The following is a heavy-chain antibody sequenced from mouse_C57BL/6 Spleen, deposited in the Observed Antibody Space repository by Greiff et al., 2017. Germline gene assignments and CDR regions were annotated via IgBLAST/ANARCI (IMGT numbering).Heavy chain of an antibody. J-gene: IGHJ2*01. CDR1: GYTFTSYW. CDR3: ARPLTTVVAHFDY. CDR2: ILPGSGST. V-gene: IGHV1-9*01. Sequence: QVHVKQPGAELVKPGASVKLSCKASGYTFTSYWMHWVKQRPGQGLEWIGEILPGSGSTNYNEKFKGKATFTADTSSNTAYMQLSSLTTEDSAIYYCARPLTTVVAHFDYWGQGTTLTVSS. D-gene: IGHD1-1*01.